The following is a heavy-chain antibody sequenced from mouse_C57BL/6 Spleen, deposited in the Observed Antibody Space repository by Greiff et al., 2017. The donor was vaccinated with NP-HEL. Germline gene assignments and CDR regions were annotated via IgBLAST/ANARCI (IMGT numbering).Heavy chain of an antibody. Sequence: EVKVVESGGGLVQPKGSLKLSCAASGFSFNTYAMNWVRQAPGKGLEWVARIRSKSNNYATYYADSVKDRFTISRDDSESMLYLQMNNLKTEDTAMYYCVRPAYDYSFAYWGQGTLVTVSA. CDR3: VRPAYDYSFAY. J-gene: IGHJ3*01. CDR2: IRSKSNNYAT. CDR1: GFSFNTYA. D-gene: IGHD2-4*01. V-gene: IGHV10-1*01.